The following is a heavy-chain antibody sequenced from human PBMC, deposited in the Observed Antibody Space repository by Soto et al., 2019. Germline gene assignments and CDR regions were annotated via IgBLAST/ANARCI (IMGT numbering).Heavy chain of an antibody. V-gene: IGHV3-23*01. D-gene: IGHD3-10*01. CDR2: SIGGGDTT. CDR1: GFTFSTYA. Sequence: EVQLLESGGGLVQPGGSLRLSCVASGFTFSTYAMSWVRQAPGKGLEWVSGSIGGGDTTYYANSVKGRFTISRDNSENMLFLQMNSLRVEDTAVYYCAKDSTTYYGYFHYWGQGTLVTVSS. CDR3: AKDSTTYYGYFHY. J-gene: IGHJ4*02.